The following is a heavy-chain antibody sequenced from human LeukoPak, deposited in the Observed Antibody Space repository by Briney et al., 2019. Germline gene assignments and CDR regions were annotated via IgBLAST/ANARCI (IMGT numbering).Heavy chain of an antibody. CDR2: ISSSGVST. Sequence: GGSLRLSCAASGFTFTNYAMSWVRQAPGKGLEWVSSISSSGVSTYHTDPVRGRFTISRDNSKNTLYLQMNSLRAEDTAIYYCAKDLGQEYSGYGFDYWGQGTLVTVSS. J-gene: IGHJ4*02. CDR1: GFTFTNYA. CDR3: AKDLGQEYSGYGFDY. D-gene: IGHD5-12*01. V-gene: IGHV3-23*01.